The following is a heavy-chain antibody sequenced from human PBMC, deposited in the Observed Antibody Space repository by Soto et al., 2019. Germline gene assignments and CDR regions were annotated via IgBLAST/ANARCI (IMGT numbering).Heavy chain of an antibody. D-gene: IGHD4-17*01. CDR2: IYYGGST. CDR3: ARVHIRATVTTGRYNWFDP. Sequence: PSETLSLTCTVSGGSISSYYWSWIRQPPGKGLEWIGYIYYGGSTNYNPSLKSRVTISVDTSKNQFSLKLSSVTAADTAVYYCARVHIRATVTTGRYNWFDPWGQGTLVTVSS. V-gene: IGHV4-59*01. CDR1: GGSISSYY. J-gene: IGHJ5*02.